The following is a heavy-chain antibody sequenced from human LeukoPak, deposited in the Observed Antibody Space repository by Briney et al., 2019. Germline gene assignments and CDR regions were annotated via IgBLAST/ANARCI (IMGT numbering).Heavy chain of an antibody. CDR1: GGSISSYY. Sequence: PSETLSLTCTVSGGSISSYYWSWIRQPPGKGLEWIGYIYYSGSTNYNSSLKSRVTISVDTSKNQFSLKLSSVTAADTAAYYCARQFMVRGVKVPWFDPWGQGTLVTVSS. CDR3: ARQFMVRGVKVPWFDP. V-gene: IGHV4-59*08. CDR2: IYYSGST. J-gene: IGHJ5*02. D-gene: IGHD3-10*01.